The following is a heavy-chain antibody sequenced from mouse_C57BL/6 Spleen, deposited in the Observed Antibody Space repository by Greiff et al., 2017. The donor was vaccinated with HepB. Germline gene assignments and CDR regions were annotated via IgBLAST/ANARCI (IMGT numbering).Heavy chain of an antibody. Sequence: EVQLVASGGGLVKPGGSLKLSCAASGFTFSDSGMHWVRQAPETGLEWVAYISSGGSTIYYADTVKGRFTISIDNAKNTLFLQMTSLRSEDTALYYCARPYYSNYEAWFAYWGQGTLVTVSA. V-gene: IGHV5-17*01. CDR2: ISSGGSTI. CDR1: GFTFSDSG. J-gene: IGHJ3*01. CDR3: ARPYYSNYEAWFAY. D-gene: IGHD2-5*01.